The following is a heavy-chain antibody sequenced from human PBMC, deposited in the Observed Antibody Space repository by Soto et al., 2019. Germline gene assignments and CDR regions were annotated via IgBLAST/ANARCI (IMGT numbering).Heavy chain of an antibody. CDR2: INHSGST. Sequence: SETLSLTCAVYGGSFSGYYWSWIRQPPGKGLEWIGEINHSGSTNYNPSLKSRVTISVDTSKNQFSLKLSSVTAADTAVYYCARTDTAMGPHYYGMDVWGQGTTVTVSS. V-gene: IGHV4-34*01. CDR1: GGSFSGYY. D-gene: IGHD5-18*01. CDR3: ARTDTAMGPHYYGMDV. J-gene: IGHJ6*02.